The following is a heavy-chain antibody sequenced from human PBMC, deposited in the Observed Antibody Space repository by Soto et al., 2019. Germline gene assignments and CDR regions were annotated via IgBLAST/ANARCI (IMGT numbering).Heavy chain of an antibody. CDR2: IYHSGTT. J-gene: IGHJ5*02. Sequence: KTSETLSLTCVVSGYSISSGYYWGCIRQPPGKGLEWIGSIYHSGTTYYNPSLKSRVTISLDTSRNQFSLKLTSVTAADTAVYYCARSLLTSSWYAGSWGQGTLVTVSS. CDR3: ARSLLTSSWYAGS. D-gene: IGHD6-13*01. V-gene: IGHV4-38-2*01. CDR1: GYSISSGYY.